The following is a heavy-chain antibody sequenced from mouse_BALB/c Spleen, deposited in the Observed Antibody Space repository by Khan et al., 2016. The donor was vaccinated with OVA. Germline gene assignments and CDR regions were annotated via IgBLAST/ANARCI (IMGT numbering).Heavy chain of an antibody. Sequence: EVELVESGGGLVQPGGSRKFSCVASGFTFSSFGMHWVRQAPEKGLEWVAYISGDSSTIYYTDTVKGRFTISRDNPKNTLFLQITSLRSEDMAMFYCARAYYCGDYFEQWGQGTTLTVSS. CDR1: GFTFSSFG. V-gene: IGHV5-17*02. D-gene: IGHD1-1*01. J-gene: IGHJ2*01. CDR2: ISGDSSTI. CDR3: ARAYYCGDYFEQ.